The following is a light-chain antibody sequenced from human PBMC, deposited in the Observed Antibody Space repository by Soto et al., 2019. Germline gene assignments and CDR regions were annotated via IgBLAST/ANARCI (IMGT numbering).Light chain of an antibody. CDR3: QQYNSYST. Sequence: DIQTTQCPSILSASVGDRVTMTCRASQSISSWLAWYQQKPGKAPKLLIYKASSLESGVPSRFSGSGSGTEFTLTISSLQPDDFATYYCQQYNSYSTFGQGTKVDI. CDR2: KAS. J-gene: IGKJ1*01. CDR1: QSISSW. V-gene: IGKV1-5*03.